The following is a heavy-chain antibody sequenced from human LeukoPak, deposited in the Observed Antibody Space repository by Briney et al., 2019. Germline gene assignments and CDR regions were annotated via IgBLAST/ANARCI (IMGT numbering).Heavy chain of an antibody. J-gene: IGHJ4*02. V-gene: IGHV3-13*01. Sequence: GGSLRLSCAASGFTFSDYDMHWVRQSTGKGLEWVSAIGTAGDTYYTGSVKGRFTISRENSKNSLYLQMNSLRAGDTAVYYCARVAKERVGGVYYFDYWGQGTLVTVSS. D-gene: IGHD1-1*01. CDR3: ARVAKERVGGVYYFDY. CDR2: IGTAGDT. CDR1: GFTFSDYD.